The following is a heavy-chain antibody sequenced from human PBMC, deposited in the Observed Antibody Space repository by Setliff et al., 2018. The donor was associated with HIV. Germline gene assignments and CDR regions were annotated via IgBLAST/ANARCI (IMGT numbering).Heavy chain of an antibody. Sequence: ASVKVSCKASGYTFTGYYMHWVRQAPGQGLEWMGRINPYSGDTNYAQKFQGRVTMTRDTSITTAYMELSRLTSDDTAVYYCARGSTAVNYYYNHMDVWGKGTTVTAP. D-gene: IGHD2-2*01. J-gene: IGHJ6*03. CDR2: INPYSGDT. CDR3: ARGSTAVNYYYNHMDV. CDR1: GYTFTGYY. V-gene: IGHV1-2*06.